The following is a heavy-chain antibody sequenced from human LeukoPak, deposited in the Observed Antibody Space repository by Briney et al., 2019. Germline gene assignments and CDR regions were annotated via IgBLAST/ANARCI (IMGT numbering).Heavy chain of an antibody. Sequence: GASVKVSCKASVYTFTGYYMHWVRQAPGQGLEWMGWISPNTGGTNFAQKFQGRVTMTRDTSISTAYMELSSLTSDDTAVYYCARDLPKTGYVGALDIWAQGTLVTVSS. CDR1: VYTFTGYY. CDR2: ISPNTGGT. V-gene: IGHV1-2*02. CDR3: ARDLPKTGYVGALDI. D-gene: IGHD3-16*01. J-gene: IGHJ3*02.